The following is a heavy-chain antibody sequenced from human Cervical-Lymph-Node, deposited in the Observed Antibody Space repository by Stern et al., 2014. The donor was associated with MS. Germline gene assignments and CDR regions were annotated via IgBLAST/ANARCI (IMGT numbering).Heavy chain of an antibody. V-gene: IGHV2-70*01. CDR3: ARIQYADYPYNYYGMDV. CDR1: GFSLSTSGMC. D-gene: IGHD4/OR15-4a*01. CDR2: LYWGDEK. J-gene: IGHJ6*02. Sequence: QITLKESGPVLVKPTQTLTLTCTLSGFSLSTSGMCVTWIRQPPGKALEWLALLYWGDEKYYSTSLKTRLTISNDTAKNQLLLSLTNVDPVDTATYYCARIQYADYPYNYYGMDVWGQGTTVTVSS.